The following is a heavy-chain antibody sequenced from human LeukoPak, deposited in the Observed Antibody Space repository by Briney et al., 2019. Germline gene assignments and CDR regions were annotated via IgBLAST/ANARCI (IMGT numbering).Heavy chain of an antibody. CDR3: ARSKIAAAGTRPYYYGMDV. CDR1: GYSFTSYW. Sequence: GESLKISCKGSGYSFTSYWIGWVRQMPGKGLEWMGIIYPDDSDTRYSPSFQGQVTISADKSISTAYLQWSSLKASDTAMYYCARSKIAAAGTRPYYYGMDVWGQGTTVTVSS. D-gene: IGHD6-13*01. CDR2: IYPDDSDT. V-gene: IGHV5-51*01. J-gene: IGHJ6*02.